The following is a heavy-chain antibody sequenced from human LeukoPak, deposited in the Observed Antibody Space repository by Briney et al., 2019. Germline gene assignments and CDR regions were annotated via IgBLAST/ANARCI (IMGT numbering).Heavy chain of an antibody. V-gene: IGHV3-23*01. Sequence: PGGXXRLSCAASGFTFSSYAMSWVRQAPGKGLEWVSAISGSGGSTYYADSVKGRFTISRDNYKKTVYLQMNRLRAEDTAVYYCAKDKADSSGYYSPADYWGQGTLVTVSS. CDR3: AKDKADSSGYYSPADY. CDR2: ISGSGGST. CDR1: GFTFSSYA. J-gene: IGHJ4*02. D-gene: IGHD3-22*01.